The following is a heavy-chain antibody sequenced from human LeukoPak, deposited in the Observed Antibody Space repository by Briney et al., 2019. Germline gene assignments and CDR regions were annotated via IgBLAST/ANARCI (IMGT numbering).Heavy chain of an antibody. CDR3: ARVNVLRFLEWLPPTVNWFDP. V-gene: IGHV4-59*12. J-gene: IGHJ5*02. CDR2: IYHSGST. Sequence: PSETLSLTCTVSGGSISSYYWSWIRQPPGKGLEWIGYIYHSGSTNHNPSLKSRVTISVDTSKNQFSLKLSSVTAADTAVYYCARVNVLRFLEWLPPTVNWFDPWGQGTLVTVSS. CDR1: GGSISSYY. D-gene: IGHD3-3*01.